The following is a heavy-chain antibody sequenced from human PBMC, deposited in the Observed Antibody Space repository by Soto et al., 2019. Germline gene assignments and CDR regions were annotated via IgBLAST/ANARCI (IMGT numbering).Heavy chain of an antibody. D-gene: IGHD3-22*01. CDR3: AKDLEYYYDSSGYWSFDY. Sequence: LRLSCAASGFTFSSYAMSWVRQAPGKGLEWVSAISGSGGSTYYADSVKGRFTISRDNSKNTLYLQMNSLRAEDTAVYYCAKDLEYYYDSSGYWSFDYWGQGTLVTVSS. CDR2: ISGSGGST. V-gene: IGHV3-23*01. CDR1: GFTFSSYA. J-gene: IGHJ4*02.